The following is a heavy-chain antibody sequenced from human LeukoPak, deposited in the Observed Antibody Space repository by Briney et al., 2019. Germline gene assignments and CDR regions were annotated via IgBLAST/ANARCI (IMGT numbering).Heavy chain of an antibody. D-gene: IGHD6-13*01. V-gene: IGHV5-51*01. CDR3: ARRGSSWYSAFDI. CDR1: GYSFTSYW. CDR2: IYPGDSDA. Sequence: GESLKISCKGSGYSFTSYWIGWVRQMPGKGLEWMGIIYPGDSDARYSPSFQGQVAISADKSISTAYLQWSSLKASDTAMYYCARRGSSWYSAFDIWGQETMVTVSS. J-gene: IGHJ3*02.